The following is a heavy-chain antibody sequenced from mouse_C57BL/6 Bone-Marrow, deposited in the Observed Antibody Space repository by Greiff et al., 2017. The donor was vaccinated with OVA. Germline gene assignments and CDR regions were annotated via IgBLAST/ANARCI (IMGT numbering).Heavy chain of an antibody. CDR1: GYTFTSYG. D-gene: IGHD1-1*02. J-gene: IGHJ3*01. V-gene: IGHV1-81*01. Sequence: VKLMESGAELARPGASVKLSCKASGYTFTSYGISWVKQRTGQGLEWIGAIYPRSGYTYYHEKFKGKATLTADKSSSTAYMELRSLTSEDSAVYYCAGANYQAWFAYWGQGTLVTVSA. CDR2: IYPRSGYT. CDR3: AGANYQAWFAY.